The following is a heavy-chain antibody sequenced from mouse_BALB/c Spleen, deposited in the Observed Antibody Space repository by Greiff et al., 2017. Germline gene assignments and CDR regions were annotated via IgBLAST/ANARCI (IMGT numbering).Heavy chain of an antibody. V-gene: IGHV14-1*02. CDR2: IDPENGNT. J-gene: IGHJ4*01. CDR1: GFNIKDYY. CDR3: ARSGVRRWDD. Sequence: EVKLVESGAELVRPGALVKLSCKASGFNIKDYYMHWVKQRPEQGLEWIGWIDPENGNTIYDPKFQGKASITADTSSNTAYLQLSSLTSEDTAVYYCARSGVRRWDDWGQGTSVTVSS. D-gene: IGHD2-14*01.